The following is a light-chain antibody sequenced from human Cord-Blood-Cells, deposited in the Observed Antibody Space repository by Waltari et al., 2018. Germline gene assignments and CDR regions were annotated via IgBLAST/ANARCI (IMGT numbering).Light chain of an antibody. CDR1: SLRSYY. CDR3: NSRDSSGNHVV. Sequence: SSELTQAPAVSVALGQTVRLTCQGDSLRSYYASWYQQKPRQAPVLVIYGKNNRPSGTPDRFSGSSSGNTASLTITGAQAEDEADYYCNSRDSSGNHVVFGGGTKLTVL. J-gene: IGLJ2*01. V-gene: IGLV3-19*01. CDR2: GKN.